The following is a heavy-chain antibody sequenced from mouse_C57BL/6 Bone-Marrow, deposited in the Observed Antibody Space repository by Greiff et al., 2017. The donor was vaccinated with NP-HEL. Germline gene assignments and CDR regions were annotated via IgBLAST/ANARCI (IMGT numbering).Heavy chain of an antibody. CDR1: GFSLTSYG. J-gene: IGHJ1*03. Sequence: VQLQQSGPGLVQPSQSLSITCTVSGFSLTSYGVHWVRQSPGKGLEWLGVIWSGGSSDYNAAFISRLSISKDNSKSQVFFKMNSPQADDTAIYYCARSYYYGSSCNWYFDVWGTGTTVTVSS. V-gene: IGHV2-2*01. CDR3: ARSYYYGSSCNWYFDV. D-gene: IGHD1-1*01. CDR2: IWSGGSS.